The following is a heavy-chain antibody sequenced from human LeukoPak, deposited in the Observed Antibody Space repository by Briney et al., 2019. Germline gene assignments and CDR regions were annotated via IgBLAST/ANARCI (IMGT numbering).Heavy chain of an antibody. J-gene: IGHJ5*02. V-gene: IGHV1-3*01. Sequence: KPGASVKVSCKASGYTFTSYAMHWVRQAPGQRLEWMGCINAGNGDTKYSQKFQGRVTITRDTSASTDYMELSSLRSEDTAVYYCARDLYGSGSSPWGQGTLVTVSS. CDR2: INAGNGDT. CDR1: GYTFTSYA. CDR3: ARDLYGSGSSP. D-gene: IGHD3-10*01.